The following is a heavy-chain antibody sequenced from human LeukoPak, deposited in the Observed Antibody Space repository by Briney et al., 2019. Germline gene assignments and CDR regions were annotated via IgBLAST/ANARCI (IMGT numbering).Heavy chain of an antibody. Sequence: SETLSLTCAVYGGSFSGYYWSWIRQPPGKGLEWIGEINHSGSTNYNPSLKSRVTISVDTSKNQFSLKLSSVTAADTAVYYCAREFHCSGGSCSHDAFDIWGQGTMVTASS. J-gene: IGHJ3*02. CDR1: GGSFSGYY. CDR3: AREFHCSGGSCSHDAFDI. V-gene: IGHV4-34*01. CDR2: INHSGST. D-gene: IGHD2-15*01.